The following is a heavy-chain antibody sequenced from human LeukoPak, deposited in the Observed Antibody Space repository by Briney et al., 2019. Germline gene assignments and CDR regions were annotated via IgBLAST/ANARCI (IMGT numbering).Heavy chain of an antibody. Sequence: GGSLRLSCAASGFSFNNYAMSWVRQAPGKGLEWVSAISGIGDDAYYADSAKGRFTISRDNSKNTLYLQMNSLRAEDTATYYCARGPLTDSLTLYWGQGTLVTVSS. CDR3: ARGPLTDSLTLY. J-gene: IGHJ4*02. V-gene: IGHV3-23*01. CDR2: ISGIGDDA. CDR1: GFSFNNYA. D-gene: IGHD3-22*01.